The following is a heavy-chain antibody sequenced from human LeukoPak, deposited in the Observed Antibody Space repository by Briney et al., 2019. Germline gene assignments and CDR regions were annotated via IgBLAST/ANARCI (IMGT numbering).Heavy chain of an antibody. J-gene: IGHJ4*02. CDR1: GFTFSSYA. CDR3: AKCEAATILYFDY. D-gene: IGHD5-24*01. V-gene: IGHV3-23*01. CDR2: ISGSGGST. Sequence: PGGSLRLSCAASGFTFSSYAMSWVRQAPGKGLEWVSAISGSGGSTYYADSVKGRFTIPRDNSKNTLYLQMNSLRAEDTAVYYCAKCEAATILYFDYWGQGTLVTVSS.